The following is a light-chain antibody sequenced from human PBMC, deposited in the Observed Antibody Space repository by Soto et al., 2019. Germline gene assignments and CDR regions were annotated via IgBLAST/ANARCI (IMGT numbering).Light chain of an antibody. CDR1: QSISSW. J-gene: IGKJ1*01. CDR3: QQYNSYSQT. V-gene: IGKV1-5*03. Sequence: DIQMTQSPSTLSASVGDRVTITCRASQSISSWLAWYQQKPGKAPKLLIYKASSVESGVPSRFSGSGSGTEFTLTISSLQHDDFATYYCQQYNSYSQTFGQGTKVEIK. CDR2: KAS.